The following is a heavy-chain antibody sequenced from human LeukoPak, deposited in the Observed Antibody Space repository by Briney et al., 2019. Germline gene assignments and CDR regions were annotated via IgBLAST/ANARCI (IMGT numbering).Heavy chain of an antibody. CDR3: ARGRPPGPYSYMDV. CDR1: GCTFSDYY. J-gene: IGHJ6*03. V-gene: IGHV3-11*01. Sequence: GGSLTLSCAASGCTFSDYYMSWIRQAPGKAREGVSYISRSVSTIYYADPVKGRFTISRAHAKNSLYLQMNSLRAEDPPVYYCARGRPPGPYSYMDVWGKGTTVTVSS. CDR2: ISRSVSTI.